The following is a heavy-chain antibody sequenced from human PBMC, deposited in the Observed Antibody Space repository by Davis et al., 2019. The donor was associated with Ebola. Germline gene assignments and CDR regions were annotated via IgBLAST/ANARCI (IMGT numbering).Heavy chain of an antibody. CDR2: ISYDGSNK. CDR1: GFTFSSYA. Sequence: GESLKISCAASGFTFSSYAMHWVRQAPGKGLEWVAVISYDGSNKYYADSVKGRFTISRDNSKNTLYLQMNSLRAEDTAVYYCARGPWELLINWFDPWGQGTLVTVSS. CDR3: ARGPWELLINWFDP. V-gene: IGHV3-30-3*01. D-gene: IGHD1-26*01. J-gene: IGHJ5*02.